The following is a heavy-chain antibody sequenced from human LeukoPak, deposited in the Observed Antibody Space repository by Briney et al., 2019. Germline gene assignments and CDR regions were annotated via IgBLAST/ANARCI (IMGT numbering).Heavy chain of an antibody. CDR1: GFTFSSYW. J-gene: IGHJ4*02. CDR3: ARLFPLPAANLDY. D-gene: IGHD2-2*01. V-gene: IGHV3-7*01. Sequence: GGSLRLSCAASGFTFSSYWMSWVRQAPGKGLEWVANIKQDGSEKYYVDSVKGRFTISRDNAKNSLYLQMNSLRAEDTAVYYCARLFPLPAANLDYWGQGTLVTVSS. CDR2: IKQDGSEK.